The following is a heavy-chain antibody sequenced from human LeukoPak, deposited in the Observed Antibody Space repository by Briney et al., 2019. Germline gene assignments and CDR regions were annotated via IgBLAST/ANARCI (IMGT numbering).Heavy chain of an antibody. V-gene: IGHV3-21*01. J-gene: IGHJ3*02. D-gene: IGHD3-10*01. CDR1: GFTFSSYS. CDR3: ARDNKDYYGSGSYDAFDI. CDR2: ISSSSSYI. Sequence: PGGSLRLSCAASGFTFSSYSMNWVRQAPGKGLEWVSSISSSSSYIYYADSVKGRFTISRDNAKNSLYLQMNSLRAEDTAVYYCARDNKDYYGSGSYDAFDIWGQGTMVTVSS.